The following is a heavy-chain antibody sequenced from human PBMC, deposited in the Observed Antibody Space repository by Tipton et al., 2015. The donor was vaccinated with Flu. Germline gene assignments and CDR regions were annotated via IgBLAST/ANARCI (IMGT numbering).Heavy chain of an antibody. CDR2: IRSKTYGGTT. Sequence: SLRLSCTASGFSFVDYSMGWVRQAPGRGLDWVGFIRSKTYGGTTENAASVKGRFTISRDDSKGIAYLQMNSLKTEDTAVYYCARTTLNTYYYGDYWGQGTLVTVSS. CDR1: GFSFVDYS. D-gene: IGHD1-26*01. CDR3: ARTTLNTYYYGDY. J-gene: IGHJ4*02. V-gene: IGHV3-49*04.